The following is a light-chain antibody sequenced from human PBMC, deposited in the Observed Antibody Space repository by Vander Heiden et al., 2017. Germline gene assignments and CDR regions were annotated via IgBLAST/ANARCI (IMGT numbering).Light chain of an antibody. J-gene: IGKJ1*01. CDR1: QYISIW. CDR2: KTS. CDR3: QQYNSYPWT. V-gene: IGKV1-5*03. Sequence: DSQMTQSPSTLSASVGDTVTITCRASQYISIWLAWYQQKPGKAPKLLIYKTSDLESGVPSRFSGTGSGTEFTLTISSLQPDDFATYYCQQYNSYPWTFGQGTKVEI.